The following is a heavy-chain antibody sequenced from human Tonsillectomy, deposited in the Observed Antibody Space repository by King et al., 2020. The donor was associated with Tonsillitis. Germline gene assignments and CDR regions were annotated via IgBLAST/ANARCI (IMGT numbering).Heavy chain of an antibody. D-gene: IGHD3-22*01. Sequence: VQLVESGGGLVQPGGSLRLSCAASGFTFSSYAMSWVRQAPGKGLEWVSAISGSGGSTYYADSVKGRFTISRDNSKNTLYLQMNSLRAEDTAVYYCAKEWRHVTYYYDSSGYSGPFGYWGQGTLVTVSS. J-gene: IGHJ4*02. CDR3: AKEWRHVTYYYDSSGYSGPFGY. V-gene: IGHV3-23*04. CDR1: GFTFSSYA. CDR2: ISGSGGST.